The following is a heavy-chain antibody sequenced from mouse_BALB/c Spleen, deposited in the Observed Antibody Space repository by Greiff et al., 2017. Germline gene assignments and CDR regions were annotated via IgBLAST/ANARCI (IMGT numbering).Heavy chain of an antibody. Sequence: EVKLMESGGGLVQPGGSLRLSCATSGFTFTDYYMSWVRQPPGQALEWLGFIRNKANGYTTEYSASVKGRFTISRDNSQSILYLQMNTLRAEDSATYYCARDIHYEYELYDAMDDWGQGTSVTVAA. CDR3: ARDIHYEYELYDAMDD. D-gene: IGHD2-4*01. CDR2: IRNKANGYTT. J-gene: IGHJ4*01. CDR1: GFTFTDYY. V-gene: IGHV7-3*02.